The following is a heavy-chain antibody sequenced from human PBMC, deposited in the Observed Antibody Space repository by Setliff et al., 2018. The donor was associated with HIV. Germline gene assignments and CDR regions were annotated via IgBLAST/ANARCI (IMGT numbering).Heavy chain of an antibody. CDR2: IYYSGST. CDR3: ARDLPAYSSGWFLSVSMDV. Sequence: KTSETLSLTCAVSGGSITNADYYWSWIRQPPGKGLEWIGYIYYSGSTNYNPSLKSRVTISVDTSKNQFSLKLSSVTAADTAVYYCARDLPAYSSGWFLSVSMDVWGQGTTVTVFS. D-gene: IGHD6-19*01. J-gene: IGHJ6*02. V-gene: IGHV4-61*08. CDR1: GGSITNADYY.